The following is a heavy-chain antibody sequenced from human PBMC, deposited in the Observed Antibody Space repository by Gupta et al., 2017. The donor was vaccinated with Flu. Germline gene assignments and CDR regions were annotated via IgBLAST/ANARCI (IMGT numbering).Heavy chain of an antibody. CDR2: ISPSGDET. CDR1: GFTFNTYE. V-gene: IGHV3-23*01. CDR3: SKGSACDF. Sequence: EVQLLESGGGLVQPGGSLRLSCAAPGFTFNTYEMTWVRQAPGKGLEWVSTISPSGDETHFADSAKGRFTISRDNSKNTLYLQMNRLRADDTAVYCCSKGSACDFWGQGTLVTVSS. J-gene: IGHJ4*02.